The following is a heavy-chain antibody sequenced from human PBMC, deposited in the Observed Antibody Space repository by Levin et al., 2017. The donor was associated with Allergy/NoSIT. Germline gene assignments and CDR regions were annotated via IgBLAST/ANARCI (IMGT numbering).Heavy chain of an antibody. D-gene: IGHD4-17*01. J-gene: IGHJ6*02. Sequence: MTSETLSLTCAVYGGSFSGYYWSWIRQPPGKGLEWIGEINHSGSTNYNPSLKSRVTISVDTSKNQFSLKLSSVTAADTAVYYCAREILDYGDFLGVGYYYYGMDVWGQGTTVTVSS. CDR3: AREILDYGDFLGVGYYYYGMDV. CDR1: GGSFSGYY. V-gene: IGHV4-34*01. CDR2: INHSGST.